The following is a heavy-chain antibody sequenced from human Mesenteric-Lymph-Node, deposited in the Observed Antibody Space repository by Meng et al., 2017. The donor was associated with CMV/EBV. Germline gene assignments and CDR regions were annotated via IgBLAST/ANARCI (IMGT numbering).Heavy chain of an antibody. CDR2: VNWNEVRT. V-gene: IGHV3-20*03. CDR3: ARSRHYDSSGYYYGSDY. J-gene: IGHJ4*02. CDR1: GFTFDNYG. D-gene: IGHD3-22*01. Sequence: GGSLRLSFAASGFTFDNYGMGWVRQAPGKGLDWVSGVNWNEVRTGYADYVRGRFTISRDNAKNSLYLQMNSLRAEDTALYYCARSRHYDSSGYYYGSDYWGQGTMVTVSS.